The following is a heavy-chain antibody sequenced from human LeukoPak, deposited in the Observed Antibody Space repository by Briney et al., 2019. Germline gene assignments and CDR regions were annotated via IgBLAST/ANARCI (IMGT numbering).Heavy chain of an antibody. CDR2: IYSDGST. J-gene: IGHJ4*02. Sequence: PGGSLRLSCAASGFSVSSNYISWVRQAPGKGLEWVSVIYSDGSTKYADSVKARFTISRDNSGNTVYLQMKSPRVEDTAVYYCARATLENWGQGTLVTVSS. V-gene: IGHV3-53*01. CDR1: GFSVSSNY. CDR3: ARATLEN.